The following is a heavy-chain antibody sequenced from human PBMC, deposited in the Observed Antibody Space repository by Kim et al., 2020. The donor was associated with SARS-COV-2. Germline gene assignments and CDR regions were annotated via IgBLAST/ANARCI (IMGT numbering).Heavy chain of an antibody. CDR2: VYDSGST. Sequence: SETLSLTCTVSGGSISTTTYYWGWIRQPPGMGLEWIGSVYDSGSTYYSPSLKSRVTISVDTSKNQFSLRLSSVTAADTAVYYCARHIPVNYGGNSFDYWGQGTLVTVSS. J-gene: IGHJ4*02. CDR3: ARHIPVNYGGNSFDY. V-gene: IGHV4-39*01. D-gene: IGHD4-17*01. CDR1: GGSISTTTYY.